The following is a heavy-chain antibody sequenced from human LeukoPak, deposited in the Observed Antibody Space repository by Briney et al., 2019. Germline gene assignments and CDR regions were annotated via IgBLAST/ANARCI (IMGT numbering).Heavy chain of an antibody. CDR3: ARDLKWEPRANAFDI. CDR1: GYTFTGYY. J-gene: IGHJ3*02. Sequence: GASVKVSCKASGYTFTGYYLHWVRQAPGQGLEWMGWINPNSGATNYAQRFQGRVTMTRDTSISTAYMELSRLRSDGTAVYYCARDLKWEPRANAFDIWGQGTMVTVSS. D-gene: IGHD1-26*01. CDR2: INPNSGAT. V-gene: IGHV1-2*02.